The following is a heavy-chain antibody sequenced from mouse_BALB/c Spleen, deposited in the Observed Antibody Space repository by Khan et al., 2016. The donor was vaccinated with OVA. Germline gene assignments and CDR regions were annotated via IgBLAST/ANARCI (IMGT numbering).Heavy chain of an antibody. CDR1: GYAFRSYW. D-gene: IGHD2-10*01. V-gene: IGHV1-9*01. J-gene: IGHJ2*01. Sequence: QVQLQQPGPELMNPGASVKISCKATGYAFRSYWIEWLKQRPGHGLEWVGEILPGTGNTNYNEKFEGKATFTVDPSSNTAYLQLRSLTSEDSAVYYCARPYYDDSWGQGTTLTVSS. CDR2: ILPGTGNT. CDR3: ARPYYDDS.